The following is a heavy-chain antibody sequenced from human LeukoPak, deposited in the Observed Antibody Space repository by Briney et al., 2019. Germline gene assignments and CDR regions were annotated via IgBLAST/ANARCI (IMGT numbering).Heavy chain of an antibody. J-gene: IGHJ4*02. V-gene: IGHV3-23*01. CDR2: ISAGGGSP. CDR1: GFTFTSYA. Sequence: PGGCLRLARAASGFTFTSYAITSVRQAAGGGRGWVSAISAGGGSPYYADSVKGRFTISRDNSKNTVYLQMHSLRAEDTAVYYCAKAVGITIYFDYWGQRTLVTVSS. CDR3: AKAVGITIYFDY. D-gene: IGHD3-3*01.